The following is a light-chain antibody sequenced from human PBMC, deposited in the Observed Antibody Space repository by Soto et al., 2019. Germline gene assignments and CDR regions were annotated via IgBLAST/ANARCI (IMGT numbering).Light chain of an antibody. Sequence: SYELTQPPSVSVSPGQTASITCSGDKLGDKYACWYQQKPGQYPVLVIYQDSKRPSGIPERFSASKSGNTATLTISGTQAMDEADYYCQAWDSSTPVVFGGGTKLTVL. CDR2: QDS. V-gene: IGLV3-1*01. J-gene: IGLJ2*01. CDR1: KLGDKY. CDR3: QAWDSSTPVV.